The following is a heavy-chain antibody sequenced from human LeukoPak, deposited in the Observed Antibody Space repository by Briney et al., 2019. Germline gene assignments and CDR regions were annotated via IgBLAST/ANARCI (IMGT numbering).Heavy chain of an antibody. CDR3: ARLDMGYSSSSGAHPYDSSGYYYFDY. Sequence: PSETLFLTCTVSGGSISSSSYYWGWIRQPPGKGLEWIGSIYYSGSTYYNPSLKSRVTISVDTSKNQFSLKLSSVTAADTAVYYCARLDMGYSSSSGAHPYDSSGYYYFDYWGQGTLVTVSS. V-gene: IGHV4-39*01. CDR2: IYYSGST. CDR1: GGSISSSSYY. D-gene: IGHD3-22*01. J-gene: IGHJ4*02.